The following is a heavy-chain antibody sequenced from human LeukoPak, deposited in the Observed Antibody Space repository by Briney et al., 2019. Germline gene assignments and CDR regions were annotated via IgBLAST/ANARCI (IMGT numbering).Heavy chain of an antibody. CDR2: INPNSGGT. CDR3: ARDHITMVRGVVDY. D-gene: IGHD3-10*01. J-gene: IGHJ4*02. CDR1: GYTFTGYY. V-gene: IGHV1-2*02. Sequence: EASVKVSCKASGYTFTGYYMHWVRQAPGQGLEWMGWINPNSGGTNYAQKFQGRVTMTRDTSISTAYMELSRLRSDDTAVYYCARDHITMVRGVVDYWGQGTLVTVSS.